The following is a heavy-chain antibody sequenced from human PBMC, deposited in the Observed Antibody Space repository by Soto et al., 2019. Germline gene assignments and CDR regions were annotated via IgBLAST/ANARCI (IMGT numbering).Heavy chain of an antibody. J-gene: IGHJ4*02. V-gene: IGHV1-46*01. CDR2: INPSGGIT. CDR1: GYTFTSSY. CDR3: ARRYCTSTSCYYFDL. Sequence: ASVKVSCKASGYTFTSSYIHWVRQAPGQGLEWMGIINPSGGITSYAQKFQGRVTMTRDTSTSTVYMELSNLTSDDTAIYYCARRYCTSTSCYYFDLWGQGTRVTVSS. D-gene: IGHD2-2*01.